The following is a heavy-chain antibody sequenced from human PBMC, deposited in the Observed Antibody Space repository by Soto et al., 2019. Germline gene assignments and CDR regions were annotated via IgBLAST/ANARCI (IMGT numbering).Heavy chain of an antibody. Sequence: SETLSHTCAFSGGSIISSNWWSWVRQPPGKGLEWIGEIYHSGSTNYNPSLKSRVTISVDKSKNQFSLKLSSVTAADTAVYYCARVRYYGSGSYYIDYWGQGTLVTVSS. CDR1: GGSIISSNW. D-gene: IGHD3-10*01. V-gene: IGHV4-4*02. CDR3: ARVRYYGSGSYYIDY. J-gene: IGHJ4*02. CDR2: IYHSGST.